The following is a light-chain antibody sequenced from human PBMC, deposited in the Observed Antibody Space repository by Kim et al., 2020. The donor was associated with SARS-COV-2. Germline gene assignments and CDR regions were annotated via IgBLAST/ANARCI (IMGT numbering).Light chain of an antibody. CDR3: QQYNSFPWT. CDR2: KAS. CDR1: QSISSW. V-gene: IGKV1-5*03. J-gene: IGKJ1*01. Sequence: VGDTITGTCRASQSISSWLAWYQQKPGKAPKLLIYKASSLESGVPSRFSGSGSGTEFTLTISSLQPDDFATYCCQQYNSFPWTFGQGTKVDIK.